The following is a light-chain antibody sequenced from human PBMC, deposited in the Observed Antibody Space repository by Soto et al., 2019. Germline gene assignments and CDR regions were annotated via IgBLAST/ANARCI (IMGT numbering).Light chain of an antibody. J-gene: IGKJ3*01. CDR2: AAS. V-gene: IGKV1-27*01. CDR1: QDISNY. CDR3: QNLDSAAFT. Sequence: DIQMTQSPPSLSASVGDRVTITCRASQDISNYLAWYQQRPGKVPMLLIYAASTLQSGVPYRFSGSGSGTDLTLTISSLLPEDAATYYCQNLDSAAFTFGPGTKVDIK.